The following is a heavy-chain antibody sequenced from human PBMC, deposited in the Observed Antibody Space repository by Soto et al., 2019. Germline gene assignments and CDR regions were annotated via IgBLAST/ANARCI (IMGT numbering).Heavy chain of an antibody. J-gene: IGHJ4*02. D-gene: IGHD3-10*01. CDR1: GYTFSTYA. V-gene: IGHV1-3*01. CDR3: ARDIPRFGGGLDC. Sequence: GAPVKVSCKASGYTFSTYAIHWVRLAPGQRLEWMGRISGGNGDTRYSQNFQGRVTISRDTSASTAYMELSSLTSEDTAVYYCARDIPRFGGGLDCWGQGTLVAVSS. CDR2: ISGGNGDT.